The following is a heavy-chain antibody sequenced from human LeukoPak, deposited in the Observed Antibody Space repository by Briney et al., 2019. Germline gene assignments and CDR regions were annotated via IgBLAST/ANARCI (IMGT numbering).Heavy chain of an antibody. V-gene: IGHV4-34*01. CDR1: GGSFSGYY. J-gene: IGHJ4*02. CDR2: INHSGST. CDR3: ARGFTIFGHRPDY. D-gene: IGHD3-3*01. Sequence: SETLSLTCAVYGGSFSGYYWSWIRQPPGKGLEWIGEINHSGSTNYNPSLKSRVTISVDTSKNQFSLKLSSVTAADTAVYYCARGFTIFGHRPDYWGQGTLVTVSS.